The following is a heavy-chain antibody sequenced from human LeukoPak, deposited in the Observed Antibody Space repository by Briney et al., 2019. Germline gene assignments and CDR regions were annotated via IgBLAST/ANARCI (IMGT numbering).Heavy chain of an antibody. V-gene: IGHV1-69*13. J-gene: IGHJ6*03. CDR2: IIPIFGTA. D-gene: IGHD3-10*01. Sequence: SVKVSCKASGGTFSSYAISWVRQAPGQGLEWMGGIIPIFGTANYAQKFQGRVTITADESTSTAYMELSSLRSEDTAVYYCATLWFGESRGGYMDVWGKGTTVTVSS. CDR1: GGTFSSYA. CDR3: ATLWFGESRGGYMDV.